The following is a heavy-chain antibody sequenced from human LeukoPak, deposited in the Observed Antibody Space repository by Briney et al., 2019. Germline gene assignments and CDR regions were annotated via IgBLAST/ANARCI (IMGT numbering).Heavy chain of an antibody. V-gene: IGHV3-7*03. CDR1: GFTFSSYW. J-gene: IGHJ6*03. CDR2: IKQDGSEK. D-gene: IGHD1-26*01. CDR3: AKDAGATGIDYYYYYMDV. Sequence: GGSLRLSCAASGFTFSSYWMSWVRQAPGKGLEWVANIKQDGSEKYYVDSVKGRFTISRDNAKNSLYLQMNSLRAEDTAIYYCAKDAGATGIDYYYYYMDVWGKGTTVTISS.